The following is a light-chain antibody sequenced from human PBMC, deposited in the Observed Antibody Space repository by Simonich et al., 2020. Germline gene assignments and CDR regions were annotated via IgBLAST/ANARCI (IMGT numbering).Light chain of an antibody. V-gene: IGLV2-14*01. Sequence: QSALTQPASVSGSPGQSITISCTGTSSDGGGYNYVPWYQQHPGKAPKLMIYDVSKRPAGVSKRFSGSKSGNTASLTISGLQAEDEADYYCSSYTSSSTWVFGGGTKLTVL. CDR3: SSYTSSSTWV. J-gene: IGLJ3*02. CDR2: DVS. CDR1: SSDGGGYNY.